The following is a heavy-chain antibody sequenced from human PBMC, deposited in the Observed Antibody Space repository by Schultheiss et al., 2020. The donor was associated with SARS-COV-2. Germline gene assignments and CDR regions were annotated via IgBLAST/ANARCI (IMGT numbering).Heavy chain of an antibody. V-gene: IGHV4-39*07. D-gene: IGHD3-22*01. Sequence: SETLSLTCTVSGGSISSSSYYWGWIRQPAGKGLEWIGSIWQSETTYYNPSLESRVTISVDTSKNQFSLKVSSVTAADTAVYYCARPLPDSSGYYGSLDYWGQGTLVTVSS. J-gene: IGHJ4*02. CDR2: IWQSETT. CDR3: ARPLPDSSGYYGSLDY. CDR1: GGSISSSSYY.